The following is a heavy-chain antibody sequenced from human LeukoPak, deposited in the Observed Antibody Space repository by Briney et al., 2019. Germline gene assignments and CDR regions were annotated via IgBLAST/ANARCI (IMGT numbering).Heavy chain of an antibody. D-gene: IGHD3-22*01. Sequence: ASVKVSCKASGYTFTSYGISWVRQAPGQGLEWMGRIIPILGIANYAQKFQGRVTITADKSTSTAYMELSSLRSEDTAVYYCARDQGSGYPKDYWGQGTLVTVSS. J-gene: IGHJ4*02. CDR3: ARDQGSGYPKDY. CDR1: GYTFTSYG. V-gene: IGHV1-69*04. CDR2: IIPILGIA.